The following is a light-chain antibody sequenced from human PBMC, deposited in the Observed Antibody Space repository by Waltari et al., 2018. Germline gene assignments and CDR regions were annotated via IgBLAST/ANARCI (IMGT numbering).Light chain of an antibody. CDR1: SRDVGGYNY. CDR3: TSYTSSDSWV. V-gene: IGLV2-14*03. J-gene: IGLJ3*02. CDR2: GVN. Sequence: QSALTQPASVSGSPGQSITISCTGTSRDVGGYNYVYWYKQHPNRAPQLMIYGVNKRPSGVSVRFSGSKSDNTASLTISGLQADDEADYYCTSYTSSDSWVFGGGTKLTVL.